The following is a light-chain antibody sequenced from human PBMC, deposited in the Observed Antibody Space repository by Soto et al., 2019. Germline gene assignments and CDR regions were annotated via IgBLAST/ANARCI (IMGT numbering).Light chain of an antibody. CDR3: QQSYNAPFN. CDR1: QPIDRY. J-gene: IGKJ3*01. V-gene: IGKV1-39*01. Sequence: IQMTQSPSSLSASVGDTVTITCRASQPIDRYSNWFQQKSGQAPKLLMNAASTLRSGVPSRFSDSGSGTDFTLTISSLQPEDYATYYCQQSYNAPFNFGPGTKVDIK. CDR2: AAS.